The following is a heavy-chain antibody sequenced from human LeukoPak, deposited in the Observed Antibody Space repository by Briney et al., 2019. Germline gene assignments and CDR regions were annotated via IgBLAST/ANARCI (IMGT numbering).Heavy chain of an antibody. CDR2: IYTSGST. CDR1: GGSISSGSYY. D-gene: IGHD6-19*01. Sequence: PSETLSLTCTVSGGSISSGSYYWSWIRQPAGKGLEWIGRIYTSGSTNYNPSLKSRDTISVDTSKNQFSLKLSSVTAADTAVYYCARGGYSSFDWFDPWGQGTLVTVSS. V-gene: IGHV4-61*02. CDR3: ARGGYSSFDWFDP. J-gene: IGHJ5*02.